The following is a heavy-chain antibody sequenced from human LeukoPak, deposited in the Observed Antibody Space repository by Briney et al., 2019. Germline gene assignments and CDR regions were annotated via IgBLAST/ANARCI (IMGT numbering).Heavy chain of an antibody. Sequence: SVKVSCKASGGTFSSYAISWVRQAPGQGLEWMGGIIPIFGTANYAQKFQGRVTMTRDTSISTACMELSRLRSDDTAVYYCARDLVGRPGDYWGQGTLVTVSS. V-gene: IGHV1-69*05. D-gene: IGHD2-8*02. J-gene: IGHJ4*02. CDR2: IIPIFGTA. CDR3: ARDLVGRPGDY. CDR1: GGTFSSYA.